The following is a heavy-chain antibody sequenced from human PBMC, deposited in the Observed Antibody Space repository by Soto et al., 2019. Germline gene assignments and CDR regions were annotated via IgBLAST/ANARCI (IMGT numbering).Heavy chain of an antibody. V-gene: IGHV4-59*08. J-gene: IGHJ6*01. Sequence: SETLSLTCTVSGGSISSYYWSWIRQPPGKGLEWIGYIYYSGSTNYNPSLKSRVTISVDTSKNQFSLKLSSVTAADTAVYYCARLPLIGGYEHHGMDVLGQGTTVTGSS. CDR1: GGSISSYY. CDR2: IYYSGST. CDR3: ARLPLIGGYEHHGMDV. D-gene: IGHD5-12*01.